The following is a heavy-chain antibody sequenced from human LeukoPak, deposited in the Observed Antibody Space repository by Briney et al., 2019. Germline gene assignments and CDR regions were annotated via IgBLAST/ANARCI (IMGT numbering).Heavy chain of an antibody. J-gene: IGHJ4*02. CDR3: ARDYGGSSPFDY. D-gene: IGHD4-23*01. CDR1: GFIFSSYW. Sequence: GGSLRLSCAASGFIFSSYWMSWVRQAPGKGLEWVANIKQDGSEKYYVDSVKGRFTISRDNAKNSLYLQMNSLRAEDTAVYYCARDYGGSSPFDYWGQGTLVTVSS. V-gene: IGHV3-7*01. CDR2: IKQDGSEK.